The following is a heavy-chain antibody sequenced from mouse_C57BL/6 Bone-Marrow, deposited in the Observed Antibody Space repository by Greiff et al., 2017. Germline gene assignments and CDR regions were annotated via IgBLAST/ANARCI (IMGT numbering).Heavy chain of an antibody. CDR2: IWSGGGT. J-gene: IGHJ4*01. D-gene: IGHD2-3*01. CDR3: ARNREWGLLRRVYAMDY. V-gene: IGHV2-2*01. Sequence: VKLMESGPGLVQPSQSLSITCTVSGFSFTSYGVHWVRQSPGKGLEWLGVIWSGGGTDYNAAFISSLFISKDNSKSQVFFKRNSRQADDTAIYYCARNREWGLLRRVYAMDYWGQGTSVTVSS. CDR1: GFSFTSYG.